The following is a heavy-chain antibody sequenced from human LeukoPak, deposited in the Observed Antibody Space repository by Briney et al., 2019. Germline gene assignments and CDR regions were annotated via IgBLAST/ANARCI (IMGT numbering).Heavy chain of an antibody. Sequence: SETLSLTCAVYGGSFSGYYWSWIRQPPGKGLEWIGEINHSGSTNYNPSLKSRVTISVDTSKNQFSLKLSSVTAADTAVYYRACHDYGSSGGDYWGQGTLVTVSS. CDR2: INHSGST. CDR1: GGSFSGYY. D-gene: IGHD4-17*01. J-gene: IGHJ4*02. CDR3: ACHDYGSSGGDY. V-gene: IGHV4-34*01.